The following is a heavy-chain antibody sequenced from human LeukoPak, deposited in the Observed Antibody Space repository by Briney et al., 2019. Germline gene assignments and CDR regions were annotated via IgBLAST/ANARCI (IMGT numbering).Heavy chain of an antibody. CDR1: GGSISRSSW. CDR3: ASRDYGDWYFDL. CDR2: IYQSGST. Sequence: SGTLSLTCAVSGGSISRSSWWSWVRQPPGKGLEWIGEIYQSGSTNYNPPLKSRVTISLDKSKNRFSQNLNSVTAADTAVYYCASRDYGDWYFDLWGRGTLVTVSS. D-gene: IGHD4-17*01. J-gene: IGHJ2*01. V-gene: IGHV4-4*02.